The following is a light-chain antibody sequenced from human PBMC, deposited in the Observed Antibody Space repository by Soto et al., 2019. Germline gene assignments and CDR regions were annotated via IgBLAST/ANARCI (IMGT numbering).Light chain of an antibody. Sequence: IVLTQSPATLSLSPGERATLSCRASQSVSSYLAWYQQKPGQPPRLLIYDASNRATGIPARFSGSGSGTDFTLTISSLEPEDFAVYYCLQRSNWPLTFGGGTKVDIK. CDR3: LQRSNWPLT. CDR2: DAS. V-gene: IGKV3-11*01. J-gene: IGKJ4*01. CDR1: QSVSSY.